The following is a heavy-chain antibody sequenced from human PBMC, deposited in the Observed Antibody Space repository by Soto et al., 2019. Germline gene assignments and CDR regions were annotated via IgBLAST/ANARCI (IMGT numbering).Heavy chain of an antibody. V-gene: IGHV3-23*01. CDR2: IGHSGYSI. CDR1: GFSFNNYA. D-gene: IGHD3-9*01. Sequence: DVQLLESGGGLIQPGGSLRLSCAASGFSFNNYAMAWVRQAPGKALEWVSSIGHSGYSINYGDSVKGRFTISRDNSNNILFLEMTGLRAEDTAVYYWARSDDKDILTGCYNWGQGALVTVSS. CDR3: ARSDDKDILTGCYN. J-gene: IGHJ4*02.